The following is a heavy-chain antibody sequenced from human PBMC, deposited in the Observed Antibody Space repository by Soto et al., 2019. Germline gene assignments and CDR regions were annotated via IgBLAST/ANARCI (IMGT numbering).Heavy chain of an antibody. D-gene: IGHD7-27*01. CDR1: GYTFTSDD. V-gene: IGHV1-8*01. CDR2: MNPNNGNT. CDR3: AKGPRNWGFDY. J-gene: IGHJ4*02. Sequence: QVQLVQSGAEVKKPGASVKISCKASGYTFTSDDFNWVRQATGQGREWMGWMNPNNGNTANEQKFQGRVTMTRDTSISTAYMELSSLTSEYTAVYYGAKGPRNWGFDYWGQGTLVTVSS.